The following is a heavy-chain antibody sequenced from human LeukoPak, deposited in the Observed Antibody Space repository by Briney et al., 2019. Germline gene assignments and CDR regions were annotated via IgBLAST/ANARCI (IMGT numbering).Heavy chain of an antibody. Sequence: ASVKVSCKASGYTFTSYDINWVRLAPGQGLEWMGWINPNTGDTNYAQKFQGRVTLARDTSISGVYMDLTGLKSDDTAIYYCAKEETSWFDPWGQGTLVNVSS. CDR3: AKEETSWFDP. CDR1: GYTFTSYD. J-gene: IGHJ5*02. CDR2: INPNTGDT. V-gene: IGHV1-2*02. D-gene: IGHD2-2*01.